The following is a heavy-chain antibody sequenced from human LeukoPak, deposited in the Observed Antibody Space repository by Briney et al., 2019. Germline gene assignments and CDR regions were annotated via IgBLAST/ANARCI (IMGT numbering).Heavy chain of an antibody. V-gene: IGHV1-46*02. CDR1: GYSFNSHH. J-gene: IGHJ6*02. CDR2: KFSHDGST. D-gene: IGHD3-10*01. Sequence: GASVKASCKTSGYSFNSHHVHWVRQAPGQGLEWMGVKFSHDGSTSTAQKFQGRVTLTRDTSTSTVGMELSSLRSEDTAVYYCARDSGNFHYDMDVWGQGTTVIVSS. CDR3: ARDSGNFHYDMDV.